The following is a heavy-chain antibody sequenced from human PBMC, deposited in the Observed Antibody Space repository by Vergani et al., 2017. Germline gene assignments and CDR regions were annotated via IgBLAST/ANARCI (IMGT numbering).Heavy chain of an antibody. Sequence: QVQLVESGGGVVQPGRSLRLSCAASGFTFSSYAMHWVRQAPGKGLEWVAVISYDGSNKYYADSVKGRFTISRDNSKNTLYLQMNSLRAEDTAVYYCARDLHDYGDYRVGDYWGQGTLVTVSS. CDR1: GFTFSSYA. J-gene: IGHJ4*02. D-gene: IGHD4-17*01. CDR3: ARDLHDYGDYRVGDY. CDR2: ISYDGSNK. V-gene: IGHV3-30*01.